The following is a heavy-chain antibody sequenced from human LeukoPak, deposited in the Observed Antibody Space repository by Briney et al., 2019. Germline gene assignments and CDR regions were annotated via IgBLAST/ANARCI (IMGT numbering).Heavy chain of an antibody. J-gene: IGHJ4*02. D-gene: IGHD4-23*01. CDR3: ARDYGGSSPFDY. CDR2: ISSSDSTI. V-gene: IGHV3-48*03. Sequence: GGSLRLSCAASGFTFSSYEMHWVRQAPGKGLEWVSYISSSDSTIYYADSVKGRFTISRDNAKNSPYLQMNSLRAEDTAVYYCARDYGGSSPFDYWGQGTLVTVSS. CDR1: GFTFSSYE.